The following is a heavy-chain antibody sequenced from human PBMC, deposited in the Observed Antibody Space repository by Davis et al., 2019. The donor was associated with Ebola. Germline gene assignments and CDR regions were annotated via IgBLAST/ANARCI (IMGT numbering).Heavy chain of an antibody. V-gene: IGHV4-34*01. CDR2: INHSGST. J-gene: IGHJ6*02. Sequence: SETLSLTCAVYGGSFSGYYWSWIRQPPGKGLEWIGEINHSGSTNYNPSLKSRVTISVDTSKNQFSLKLSSVTAADTAVYYCARESLGYCSSTSCLTYYGMDVWGQGTTVTVSS. CDR3: ARESLGYCSSTSCLTYYGMDV. D-gene: IGHD2-2*01. CDR1: GGSFSGYY.